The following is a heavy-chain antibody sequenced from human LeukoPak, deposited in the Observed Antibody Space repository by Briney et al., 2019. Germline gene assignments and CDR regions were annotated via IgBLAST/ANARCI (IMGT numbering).Heavy chain of an antibody. D-gene: IGHD3-22*01. CDR2: IWYDGSNK. J-gene: IGHJ6*02. CDR1: GFTFSSYG. CDR3: ARGGYYDSSGSNYGMDV. V-gene: IGHV3-33*01. Sequence: GGSLRLSCAASGFTFSSYGMHWVCQAPGKGLEWVALIWYDGSNKIYADSLKGRFTISRDNSKNTLYLQMNSLRAEDTAVYFCARGGYYDSSGSNYGMDVWGQGTTVTVSS.